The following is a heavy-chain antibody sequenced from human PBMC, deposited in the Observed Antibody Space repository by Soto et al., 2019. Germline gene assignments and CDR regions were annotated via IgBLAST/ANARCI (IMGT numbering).Heavy chain of an antibody. J-gene: IGHJ4*02. CDR3: ARRAAGGSSYGGRNGGFDY. CDR1: RGSFSGYY. Sequence: WETLSLTCAVYRGSFSGYYWSCIRQPPGKGLEWIGEINHSGSTNYNPSLKSRVTISVDTSKNQFSLKLSSVTAADTAVYYCARRAAGGSSYGGRNGGFDYPGPGTLVTVSS. CDR2: INHSGST. D-gene: IGHD5-18*01. V-gene: IGHV4-34*01.